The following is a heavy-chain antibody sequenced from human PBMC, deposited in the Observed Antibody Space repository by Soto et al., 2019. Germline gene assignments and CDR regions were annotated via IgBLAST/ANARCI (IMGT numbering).Heavy chain of an antibody. D-gene: IGHD3-3*01. V-gene: IGHV3-30*18. CDR1: GFTFSNFG. CDR3: VKWSDVGRQELDY. J-gene: IGHJ4*02. Sequence: QVQLVESGGGVVQPGRSLRLSCAASGFTFSNFGMHWVRQAPGKGLEWVAAISADGSDKYFSGSVKGRFTISRDNSKNTLFLQMNSLRLEDTAVYYWVKWSDVGRQELDYWGQGTLVMVSS. CDR2: ISADGSDK.